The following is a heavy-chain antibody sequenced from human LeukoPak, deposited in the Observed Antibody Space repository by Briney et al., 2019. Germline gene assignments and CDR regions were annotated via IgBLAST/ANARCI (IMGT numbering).Heavy chain of an antibody. D-gene: IGHD3-22*01. J-gene: IGHJ4*02. CDR1: GGTFSSYA. CDR2: IIPIFATA. V-gene: IGHV1-69*01. CDR3: ARGPITTRSHFDY. Sequence: SVKVSCKASGGTFSSYAISWVRQAPGQGLEWMGGIIPIFATANYAQKFQGRITITADESTSTAYMELSSLRSEDTAVYYCARGPITTRSHFDYWGQGTLVTVSS.